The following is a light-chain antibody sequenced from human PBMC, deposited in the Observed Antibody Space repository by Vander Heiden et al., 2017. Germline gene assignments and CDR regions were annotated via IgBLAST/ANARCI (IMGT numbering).Light chain of an antibody. Sequence: QSVLTHPLSASRPPRRMATTCGSGSSSIIGSNYVYWYQQLPGTAPKLLIYRNNQRPSGVPDRFSGSKSGTSASLAISGLRAEDEADYYCAAWDDSLSGYVFGTGTKVTVL. CDR3: AAWDDSLSGYV. CDR1: SSIIGSNY. CDR2: RNN. J-gene: IGLJ1*01. V-gene: IGLV1-47*01.